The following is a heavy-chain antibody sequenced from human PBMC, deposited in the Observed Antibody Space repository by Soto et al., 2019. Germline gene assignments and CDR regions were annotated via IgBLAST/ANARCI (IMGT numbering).Heavy chain of an antibody. CDR2: ISAYNGNT. D-gene: IGHD3-22*01. CDR1: GYTFTSYG. V-gene: IGHV1-18*01. CDR3: AGDSRYYDSRGYHYFDY. J-gene: IGHJ4*02. Sequence: QVQLVQSGAEVKKPGASVKVSCKASGYTFTSYGISWVRQAPGQGLEWMGWISAYNGNTNYAQKLQGRVTMTTDTSTSTAYMELRSLRSDDTAVYYCAGDSRYYDSRGYHYFDYWGQGTLVTVSS.